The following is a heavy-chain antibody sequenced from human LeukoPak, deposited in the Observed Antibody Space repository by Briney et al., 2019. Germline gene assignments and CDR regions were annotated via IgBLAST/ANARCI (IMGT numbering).Heavy chain of an antibody. CDR2: IDPSDSYT. CDR3: ARRDYDILTGYYLFDY. D-gene: IGHD3-9*01. J-gene: IGHJ4*02. Sequence: GESLKISCKGSGYSFTSYWISWVRQLPGKGLEWMGRIDPSDSYTNYSPSFQGHVTISADKSISTAYLQWSSLKASDTAMYYCARRDYDILTGYYLFDYWGQGTLVTVSS. V-gene: IGHV5-10-1*01. CDR1: GYSFTSYW.